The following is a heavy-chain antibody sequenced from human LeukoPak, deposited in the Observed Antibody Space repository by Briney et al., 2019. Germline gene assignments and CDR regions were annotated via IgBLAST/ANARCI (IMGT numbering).Heavy chain of an antibody. CDR2: IWYDGSNK. Sequence: GGSLRLSCAASGFTFSSYGMHWVRQAPGKGLEWVAVIWYDGSNKYYADSVKGRFTISRDNSKNTLYLQMSSLRAEDTAVYYCARDQGYYDFWSGSGYFDYWGQGTLVTVSS. V-gene: IGHV3-33*01. J-gene: IGHJ4*02. CDR1: GFTFSSYG. D-gene: IGHD3-3*01. CDR3: ARDQGYYDFWSGSGYFDY.